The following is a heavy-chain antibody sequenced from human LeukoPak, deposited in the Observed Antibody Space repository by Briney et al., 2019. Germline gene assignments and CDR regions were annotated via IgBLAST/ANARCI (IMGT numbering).Heavy chain of an antibody. V-gene: IGHV4-59*08. CDR3: ARLGNCGNDCYAADY. CDR1: GGSISSDS. J-gene: IGHJ4*02. D-gene: IGHD2-21*02. Sequence: SETLSLTCSVSGGSISSDSWPWIRQPPGKGLEWIGFISYTGNTNYYNPSLKSRVTMSVDTSMNQFSLKLSSVTAADTAVYYCARLGNCGNDCYAADYWGQGTLVTVSS. CDR2: ISYTGNT.